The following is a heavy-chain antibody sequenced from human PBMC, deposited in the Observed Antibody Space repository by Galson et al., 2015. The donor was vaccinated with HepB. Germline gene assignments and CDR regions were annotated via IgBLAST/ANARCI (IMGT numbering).Heavy chain of an antibody. CDR2: ISRSSSYI. Sequence: SLRLSCAASGFTLISYTMNWVRQAPGKGLEWVSSISRSSSYIYYADSVKGRFTISRDNAKNSLYLQMNSLRAEDTAVYYCARELEVVGATSFDNWGQGTLVTVSS. CDR1: GFTLISYT. V-gene: IGHV3-21*06. CDR3: ARELEVVGATSFDN. D-gene: IGHD1-26*01. J-gene: IGHJ4*02.